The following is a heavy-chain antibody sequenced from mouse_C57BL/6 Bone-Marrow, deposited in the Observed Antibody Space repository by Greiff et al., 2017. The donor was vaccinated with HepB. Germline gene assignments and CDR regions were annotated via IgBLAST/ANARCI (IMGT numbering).Heavy chain of an antibody. Sequence: QVQLQQSGAELVRPGASVTLSCKASGYTFTDYEMHWVKQTPVHGLEWIGAIDPETGGTAYNQKFKGKAILTADKSSSTAYMELRSLTSEDSAVYYCTEGYGNLDYWGQGTTLTVSS. D-gene: IGHD2-1*01. CDR1: GYTFTDYE. CDR3: TEGYGNLDY. J-gene: IGHJ2*01. V-gene: IGHV1-15*01. CDR2: IDPETGGT.